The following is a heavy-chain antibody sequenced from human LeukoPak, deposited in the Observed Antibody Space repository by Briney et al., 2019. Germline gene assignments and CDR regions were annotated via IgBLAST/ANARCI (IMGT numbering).Heavy chain of an antibody. CDR2: IYYSGNT. V-gene: IGHV4-30-4*01. CDR1: GGSISSGDYY. D-gene: IGHD4-17*01. J-gene: IGHJ5*02. Sequence: SQTLSLTCTVSGGSISSGDYYWSWIRQPPGKGLEWIGFIYYSGNTYYNPSLKSRVTISVDTSKNQFSLKLGSVTAADTAVYYCTRDRGEYGDYEGRGHWFAPWGQGTLVTVSP. CDR3: TRDRGEYGDYEGRGHWFAP.